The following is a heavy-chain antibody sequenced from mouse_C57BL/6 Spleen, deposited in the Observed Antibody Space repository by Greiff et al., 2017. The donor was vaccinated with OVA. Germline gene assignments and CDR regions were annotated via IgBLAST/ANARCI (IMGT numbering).Heavy chain of an antibody. CDR1: GYAFSSSW. CDR2: IYPGDGDT. CDR3: ASPTVVAREYFDV. J-gene: IGHJ1*03. Sequence: QVQLQQSGPELVKPGASVKISCKASGYAFSSSWMNWVKQRPGKGLEWIGRIYPGDGDTNYNGKFKGKATLTADKSSSTAYMQLSSLTSEDSAVYFCASPTVVAREYFDVWGTGTTVTVSS. D-gene: IGHD1-1*01. V-gene: IGHV1-82*01.